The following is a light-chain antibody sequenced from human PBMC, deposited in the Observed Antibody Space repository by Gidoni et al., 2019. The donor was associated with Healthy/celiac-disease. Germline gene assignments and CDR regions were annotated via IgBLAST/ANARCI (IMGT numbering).Light chain of an antibody. CDR2: DAS. V-gene: IGKV3-11*01. Sequence: EIVFTQSPATLSLSPGERSTLSCRASQSFSSSLSWYQQKPGQAPGLLLYDASKRATGIPAGFSGSGSGTDFTLPISSLEPKDFAVYYCQQRSIWPLTFGGGTKVEIK. CDR3: QQRSIWPLT. J-gene: IGKJ4*01. CDR1: QSFSSS.